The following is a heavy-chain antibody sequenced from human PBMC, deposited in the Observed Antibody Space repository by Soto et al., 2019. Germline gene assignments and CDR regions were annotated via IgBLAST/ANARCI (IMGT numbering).Heavy chain of an antibody. J-gene: IGHJ3*02. CDR3: ARPITPPAFDI. V-gene: IGHV4-34*01. D-gene: IGHD3-16*01. CDR2: INHSGST. CDR1: GGSFSGYY. Sequence: SETLSLTCAVYGGSFSGYYWSWIRQPPGKGLEWIGEINHSGSTNYNPSLKSRVTISVDTSKNQFSLKLSSVTAADTAVYYCARPITPPAFDIWGQGTMVTVSS.